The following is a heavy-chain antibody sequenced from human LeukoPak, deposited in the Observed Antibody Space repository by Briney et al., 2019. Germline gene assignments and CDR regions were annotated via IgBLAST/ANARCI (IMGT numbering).Heavy chain of an antibody. CDR1: GFTFSSYA. V-gene: IGHV3-23*01. D-gene: IGHD3-16*01. CDR2: ISHSGIST. Sequence: PGGSLRLSCAASGFTFSSYAMSWVRQAPGKGLDWVSAISHSGISTYYADSVKGRFTISRDNSKNTLYLQLNSLRAEDTALYYCAKRGSTEGGVGGFDIWGQGTMVTVSS. J-gene: IGHJ3*02. CDR3: AKRGSTEGGVGGFDI.